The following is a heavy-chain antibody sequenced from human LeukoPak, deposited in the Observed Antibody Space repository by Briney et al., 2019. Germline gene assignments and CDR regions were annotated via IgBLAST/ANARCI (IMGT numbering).Heavy chain of an antibody. CDR3: ARDPLDCSGGSCYSGDY. V-gene: IGHV3-21*01. D-gene: IGHD2-15*01. Sequence: GGSLRLSCAASGFTFSSYSMNWVRQAPGKGLEWVSSISSSSSYIYYADSVKGRFPISRDNAKNSLYLQMNSLRAEDTAVYYCARDPLDCSGGSCYSGDYWGQGTLVTVSS. CDR2: ISSSSSYI. CDR1: GFTFSSYS. J-gene: IGHJ4*02.